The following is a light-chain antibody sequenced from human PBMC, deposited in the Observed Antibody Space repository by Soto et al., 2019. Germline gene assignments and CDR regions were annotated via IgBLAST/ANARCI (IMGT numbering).Light chain of an antibody. Sequence: EIVMTQSPATLSVSPGERATLSCRASQSVGSGLSWYQQKPDQAPRLLIYGASTRATGIPARFSGSGSGTEFTLTISSLQSEDYAVYYCQQRSNWLITFGQGTRLEIK. CDR1: QSVGSG. V-gene: IGKV3-15*01. J-gene: IGKJ5*01. CDR2: GAS. CDR3: QQRSNWLIT.